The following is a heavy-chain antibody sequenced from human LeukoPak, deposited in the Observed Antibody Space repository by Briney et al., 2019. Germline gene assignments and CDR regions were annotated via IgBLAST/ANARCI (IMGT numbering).Heavy chain of an antibody. CDR2: IYYSGST. J-gene: IGHJ3*02. CDR1: GGSISSYY. Sequence: SETLSLTCTVSGGSISSYYWSWIRQPPGKGLEWIGYIYYSGSTNYNPSLKSRVTISVGTSKNQFSLKLSSVTAADTAVYYCARDKTSNTAMVAGAFDIWGQGTMVTVSS. V-gene: IGHV4-59*01. CDR3: ARDKTSNTAMVAGAFDI. D-gene: IGHD5-18*01.